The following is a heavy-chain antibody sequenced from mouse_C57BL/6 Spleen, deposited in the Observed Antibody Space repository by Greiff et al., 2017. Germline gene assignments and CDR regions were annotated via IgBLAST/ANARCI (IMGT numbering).Heavy chain of an antibody. J-gene: IGHJ4*01. D-gene: IGHD1-1*01. CDR2: INPSSGYT. CDR1: GYTFTSYT. CDR3: ARYGSDAMDY. Sequence: HVQLQQSGAELARPGASVKMSCKASGYTFTSYTMHWVKQRPGQGLEWIGYINPSSGYTKYNQKFKDKATLTADKSSSTAYMQLSSLTSEDSAVYYCARYGSDAMDYWGQGTSVTVSS. V-gene: IGHV1-4*01.